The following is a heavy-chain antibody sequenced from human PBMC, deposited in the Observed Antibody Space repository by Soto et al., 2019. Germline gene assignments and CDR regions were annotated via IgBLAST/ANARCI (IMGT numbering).Heavy chain of an antibody. V-gene: IGHV1-18*01. CDR1: GFTLSSYG. D-gene: IGHD6-19*01. Sequence: GASVKVSFKASGFTLSSYGISWVRPAPGQGLEWMGWISAYNGNTNYAQKLQGRVTMTTDTSTSTAYMELRSLRSDDTAVYYCARDLAVANYNWFDPWGQGTLVTVSS. CDR3: ARDLAVANYNWFDP. J-gene: IGHJ5*02. CDR2: ISAYNGNT.